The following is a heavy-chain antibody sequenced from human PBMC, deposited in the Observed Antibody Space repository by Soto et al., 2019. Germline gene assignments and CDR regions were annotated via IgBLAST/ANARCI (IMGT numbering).Heavy chain of an antibody. CDR3: ARDVSSGGDAFDI. V-gene: IGHV3-53*04. CDR1: GFTVSSNY. D-gene: IGHD3-10*01. CDR2: IYSGGST. Sequence: EVQLVESGGGLVQPGGSLRLSCAASGFTVSSNYMSWVRQAPGKGLEWVSVIYSGGSTYYADSVKGRFTISRHNSKNTLYLQMNSLRAEDTAVCYCARDVSSGGDAFDIWGQGTMVTVSS. J-gene: IGHJ3*02.